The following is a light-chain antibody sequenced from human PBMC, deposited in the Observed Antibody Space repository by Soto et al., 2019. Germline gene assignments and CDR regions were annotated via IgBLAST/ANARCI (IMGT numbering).Light chain of an antibody. CDR1: SSDLGSYNL. CDR2: EVN. Sequence: QSVLTQPASVSRSPGQSLTISCTGTSSDLGSYNLVSWYQQHPGKAPKLMIYEVNKRPSGVSNRFSASKSGNTASLPISGLQAEDEADYYCCSYAGSSTSWVFGGGTKLTVL. V-gene: IGLV2-23*02. J-gene: IGLJ3*02. CDR3: CSYAGSSTSWV.